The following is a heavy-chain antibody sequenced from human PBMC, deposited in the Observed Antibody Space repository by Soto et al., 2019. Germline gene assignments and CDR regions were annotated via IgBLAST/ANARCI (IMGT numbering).Heavy chain of an antibody. CDR3: ARGDQLLSSFYGMDV. CDR2: INHSGST. V-gene: IGHV4-34*01. D-gene: IGHD2-2*01. CDR1: SGSFSGYY. Sequence: NPSETLSLTCAVYSGSFSGYYWSWIRQPPGKGLEWIGEINHSGSTNYNPSLKSRVTISVDTSKNQFSLKLNSVTAADTALYYCARGDQLLSSFYGMDVWGQGTTVTVSS. J-gene: IGHJ6*02.